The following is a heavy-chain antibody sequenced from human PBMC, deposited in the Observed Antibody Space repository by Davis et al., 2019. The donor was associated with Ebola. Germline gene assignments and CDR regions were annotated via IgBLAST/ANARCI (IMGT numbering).Heavy chain of an antibody. V-gene: IGHV3-66*01. Sequence: GESLKISCAASGFTVSSNYMSWVRQAPGKGLEWVSVIYSGGSTYYADSVKGRFTISRDDSKTTLYLQMNSLKTEDTAVYYCATSRYLVGDQYGVDVWGPGTTVTVSS. D-gene: IGHD2-15*01. CDR3: ATSRYLVGDQYGVDV. CDR1: GFTVSSNY. CDR2: IYSGGST. J-gene: IGHJ6*02.